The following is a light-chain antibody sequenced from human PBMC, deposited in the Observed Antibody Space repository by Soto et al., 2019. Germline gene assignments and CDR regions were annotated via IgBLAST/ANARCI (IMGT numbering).Light chain of an antibody. CDR2: AAS. V-gene: IGKV1-39*01. CDR1: QTINSY. J-gene: IGKJ1*01. CDR3: QQSDSTPWT. Sequence: DIPMTQSPSSLSASVGDRVTITCRASQTINSYLNWYQQKPGKAPKVLIYAASSLQSGAPSRFSGSGSGTDFSLTISNLQPEDFATYYCQQSDSTPWTFDQGTKVEIK.